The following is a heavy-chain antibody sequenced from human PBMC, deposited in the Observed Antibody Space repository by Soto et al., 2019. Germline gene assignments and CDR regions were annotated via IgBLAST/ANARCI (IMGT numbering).Heavy chain of an antibody. D-gene: IGHD3-22*01. J-gene: IGHJ4*02. CDR3: ARVENPYYYGSSGYYYGKKMYYFDY. CDR1: GGSFSGYY. CDR2: INHSGST. Sequence: PSETLSLTCAVYGGSFSGYYWSWIRQPPGKGLEWIGEINHSGSTNYNPSLKSRVTISVDTSKNQFSLKLSSVTAADTAVYYCARVENPYYYGSSGYYYGKKMYYFDYWGQGTLVTVSS. V-gene: IGHV4-34*01.